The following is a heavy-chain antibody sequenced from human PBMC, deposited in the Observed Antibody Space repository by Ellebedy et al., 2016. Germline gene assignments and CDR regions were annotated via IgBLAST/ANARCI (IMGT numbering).Heavy chain of an antibody. CDR3: AKDGLQRDGYNTFDY. CDR1: GFTFSSYA. D-gene: IGHD5-24*01. J-gene: IGHJ4*02. Sequence: GGSLRLSCAPSGFTFSSYAMSWVRQAPGKGLEWVSAISGSGGSTYYADSVKGRFTISRDNSKNTLYLQMNSLRAEDTAGYYCAKDGLQRDGYNTFDYWGQGTLVTVSS. V-gene: IGHV3-23*01. CDR2: ISGSGGST.